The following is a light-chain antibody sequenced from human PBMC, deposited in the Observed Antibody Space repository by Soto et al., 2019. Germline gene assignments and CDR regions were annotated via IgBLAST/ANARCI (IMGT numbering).Light chain of an antibody. CDR1: QSVRSK. CDR3: QQRSNWPIT. V-gene: IGKV3-11*01. CDR2: DAS. J-gene: IGKJ5*01. Sequence: EIVMTQSPATLSESPGERVTLSCRASQSVRSKLAWYQQKPGQAPRLLIYDASNRATGIPARFSGSGSGTDFTLTISSLEPEDFAVYYCQQRSNWPITFGQGTRLEIK.